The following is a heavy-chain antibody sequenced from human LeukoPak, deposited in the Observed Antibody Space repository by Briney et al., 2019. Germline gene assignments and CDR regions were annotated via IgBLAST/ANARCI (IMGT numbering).Heavy chain of an antibody. V-gene: IGHV3-30*18. CDR2: ISYDGSNK. CDR3: ANLGNWNDIFDS. Sequence: PGRSLRLSCAASGFTFSSYGMHWVRQAPGKGLEWVAVISYDGSNKYYADSVKGRFTISRDNSKNTLYLQMNSLRADDTAVYYCANLGNWNDIFDSWGQGTLVTVSS. CDR1: GFTFSSYG. D-gene: IGHD1-1*01. J-gene: IGHJ4*02.